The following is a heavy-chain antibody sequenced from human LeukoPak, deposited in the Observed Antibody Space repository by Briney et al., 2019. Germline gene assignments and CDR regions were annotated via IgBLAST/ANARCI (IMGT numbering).Heavy chain of an antibody. CDR2: IKSDGSGP. J-gene: IGHJ4*02. CDR3: VRDVTPYDTLTGYYLGPFDY. D-gene: IGHD3-9*01. Sequence: GGSLRLSCAASGFTFSSRWMHWVRQAPGKGLVWVSRIKSDGSGPVYADSVRGRFTISRDNAKNRLFLQMNSLRAEDTAVYYCVRDVTPYDTLTGYYLGPFDYWGQGTLVIVSS. CDR1: GFTFSSRW. V-gene: IGHV3-74*01.